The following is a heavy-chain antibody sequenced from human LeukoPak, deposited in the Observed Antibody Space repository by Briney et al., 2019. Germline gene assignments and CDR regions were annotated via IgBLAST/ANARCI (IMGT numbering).Heavy chain of an antibody. CDR2: INPSGGST. J-gene: IGHJ5*02. V-gene: IGHV1-46*01. CDR1: GYTFTSYY. CDR3: ARVYSSGWYWFDP. D-gene: IGHD6-19*01. Sequence: SVKVSCKASGYTFTSYYMHWVRQAPGQGLEWMGIINPSGGSTSYAQKFQGRVTMTRDMSTSTVYMELSSLRSEDTAVYYCARVYSSGWYWFDPWGQGTLVTVSS.